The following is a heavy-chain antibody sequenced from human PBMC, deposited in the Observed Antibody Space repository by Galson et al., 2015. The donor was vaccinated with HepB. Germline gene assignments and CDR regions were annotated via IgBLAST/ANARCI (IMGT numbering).Heavy chain of an antibody. CDR2: TYYRSKWYN. D-gene: IGHD3-22*01. Sequence: CAISGDSVSSNSAAWNWIRQSPSRGLEWLGRTYYRSKWYNDYAVSVKSRITINLDTSKNQFSLQLNSVTPEDTAVYYCARGSPKYYYDSSGYRKQNWYFDLWGRGTLVTVSS. CDR3: ARGSPKYYYDSSGYRKQNWYFDL. J-gene: IGHJ2*01. V-gene: IGHV6-1*01. CDR1: GDSVSSNSAA.